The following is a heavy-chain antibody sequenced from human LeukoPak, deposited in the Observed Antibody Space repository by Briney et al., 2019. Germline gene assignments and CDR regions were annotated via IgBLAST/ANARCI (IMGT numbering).Heavy chain of an antibody. V-gene: IGHV3-23*01. Sequence: GGSLRLSCAASGFDFSRYGMTWVRQAPGKGLEWVSSISGGGGTTYNADSVKCRFTISRDNSKNTLFLQMNSLRAEDTAVYYCARASAGSGWYPYLGQGTLVTVSS. CDR1: GFDFSRYG. J-gene: IGHJ4*02. D-gene: IGHD6-13*01. CDR2: ISGGGGTT. CDR3: ARASAGSGWYPY.